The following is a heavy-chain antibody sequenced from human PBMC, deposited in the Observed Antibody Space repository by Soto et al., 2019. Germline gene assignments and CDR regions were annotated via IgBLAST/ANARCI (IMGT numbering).Heavy chain of an antibody. CDR2: IVPSLDTT. CDR3: ARCPQPRYTADSYAVDV. CDR1: GGTFSSSG. D-gene: IGHD3-16*02. V-gene: IGHV1-69*11. Sequence: QVHLVQSGTEVKKPGSSVKVSCKASGGTFSSSGFSWVRQSPGQGLEWMGMIVPSLDTTNYAQKFQARVTISADEVTSTAYMELRSLRSEDTAVYYCARCPQPRYTADSYAVDVWGHGTRVIVSS. J-gene: IGHJ6*02.